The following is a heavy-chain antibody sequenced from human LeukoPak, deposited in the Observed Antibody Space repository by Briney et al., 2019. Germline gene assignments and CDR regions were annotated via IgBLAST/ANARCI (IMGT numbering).Heavy chain of an antibody. D-gene: IGHD6-19*01. V-gene: IGHV3-33*01. CDR3: ARLYSSGWYLDY. J-gene: IGHJ4*02. CDR2: IWYDGSKK. CDR1: GFTFSSYG. Sequence: HPGRSLRLSCAASGFTFSSYGMHWVREAPGKGLEWVAVIWYDGSKKYYADSVKGRFPISRDNSKNTLYLQMNSLRAEDTAVYYCARLYSSGWYLDYWGQGTLVTVSS.